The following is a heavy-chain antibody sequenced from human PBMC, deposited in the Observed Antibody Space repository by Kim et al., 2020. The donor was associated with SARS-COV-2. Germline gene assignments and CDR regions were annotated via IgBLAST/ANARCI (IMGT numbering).Heavy chain of an antibody. J-gene: IGHJ5*02. CDR3: AKVTVSGTYTRGFDL. Sequence: DSAGGRFTISRDNSKNTLFLQMNSLRVEDPAVYYCAKVTVSGTYTRGFDLWGQGTLVTVSS. D-gene: IGHD6-19*01. V-gene: IGHV3-23*01.